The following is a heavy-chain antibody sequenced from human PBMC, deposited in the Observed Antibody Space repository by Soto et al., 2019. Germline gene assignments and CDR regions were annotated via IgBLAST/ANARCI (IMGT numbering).Heavy chain of an antibody. CDR1: GGSISSNY. Sequence: PSETLSLTCTVSGGSISSNYWTWIRQPPWKGLEWIGYVYNSGSTNYNPSLKSRVTISEDTSKSQFSLKVNSMTAADTAVYYCARYRREAVAGYTLDNWGQGFLVTVSS. CDR2: VYNSGST. D-gene: IGHD6-13*01. V-gene: IGHV4-59*01. CDR3: ARYRREAVAGYTLDN. J-gene: IGHJ4*02.